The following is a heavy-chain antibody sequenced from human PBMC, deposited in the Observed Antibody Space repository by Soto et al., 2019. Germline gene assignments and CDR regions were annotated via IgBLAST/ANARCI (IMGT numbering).Heavy chain of an antibody. V-gene: IGHV1-18*01. CDR3: ARGGGSYGYGASVDY. J-gene: IGHJ4*01. Sequence: QVQLVQSGAEVKKPGASVKVSCKASGYTFTNYGITWVRQAPGQGLEWVGWISGHNGNTNYAQKLQDRVTMTTDTSTSTAYMGLSGLRSDATAVYYCARGGGSYGYGASVDYVGHGTLVTVSS. CDR2: ISGHNGNT. D-gene: IGHD3-16*01. CDR1: GYTFTNYG.